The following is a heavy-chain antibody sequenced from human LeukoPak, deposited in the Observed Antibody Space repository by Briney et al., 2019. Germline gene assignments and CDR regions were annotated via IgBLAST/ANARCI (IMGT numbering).Heavy chain of an antibody. J-gene: IGHJ4*02. CDR2: IIPNSGGT. V-gene: IGHV1-2*02. CDR3: ASPSPDSSTWYPVFDY. D-gene: IGHD6-13*01. CDR1: GGTFSSYA. Sequence: ASVKVSCKASGGTFSSYAISWVRQAPGQGLEWMGGIIPNSGGTNYAQKFQGRVTMTRDTSISTAYMDLSRLRSDDTAVYYCASPSPDSSTWYPVFDYWGQGTLVTVSS.